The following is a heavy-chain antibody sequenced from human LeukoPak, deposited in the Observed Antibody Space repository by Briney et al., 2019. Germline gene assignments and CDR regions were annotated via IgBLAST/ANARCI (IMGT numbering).Heavy chain of an antibody. J-gene: IGHJ6*02. D-gene: IGHD3-10*01. Sequence: GGSLRLSCAASGFDVSSNYMSWVRQAPGKGLEWLSVLYIGGITYYADSVKGRFTISRDNSKNTLFLEMNSLRTEDTAVYYCAKVDYGSGTYYDNPSYYYGMDVWGQGTTVIVS. V-gene: IGHV3-53*01. CDR1: GFDVSSNY. CDR2: LYIGGIT. CDR3: AKVDYGSGTYYDNPSYYYGMDV.